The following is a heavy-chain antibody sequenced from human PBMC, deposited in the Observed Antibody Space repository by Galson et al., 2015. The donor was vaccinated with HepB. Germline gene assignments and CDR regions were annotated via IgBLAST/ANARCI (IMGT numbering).Heavy chain of an antibody. Sequence: SVKVSCKASGYTFTNYPIHWVRQAPGQRLEWMGWINAGNGDTKYSQKFQGRITISRDTSASTAYLELSSLRSEDTDVYYCARILSYCSGGSSYEFGSVFDYWGQGTLVTVSS. CDR3: ARILSYCSGGSSYEFGSVFDY. CDR1: GYTFTNYP. J-gene: IGHJ4*02. CDR2: INAGNGDT. V-gene: IGHV1-3*01. D-gene: IGHD2-15*01.